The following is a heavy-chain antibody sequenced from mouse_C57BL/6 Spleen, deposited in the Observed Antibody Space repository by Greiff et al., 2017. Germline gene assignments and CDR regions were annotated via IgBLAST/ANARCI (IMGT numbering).Heavy chain of an antibody. V-gene: IGHV1-22*01. J-gene: IGHJ4*01. CDR1: GYTFTDYN. CDR2: INPNNGGT. Sequence: EVQLQQSGPELVKPGASVKMSCKASGYTFTDYNMHWVKQSHGKSLEWIGYINPNNGGTSYNQKFKGKATLTVNKSSSTAYMELRSLTSEDSAVYYCAIYVYDRGDYYAMDYWGQGTSVTVSS. D-gene: IGHD2-2*01. CDR3: AIYVYDRGDYYAMDY.